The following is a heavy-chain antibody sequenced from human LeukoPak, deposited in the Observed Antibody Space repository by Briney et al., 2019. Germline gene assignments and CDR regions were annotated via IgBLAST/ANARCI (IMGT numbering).Heavy chain of an antibody. V-gene: IGHV1-69*04. CDR1: GYTFTSYG. CDR2: IIPILGIA. Sequence: GASVKVSCKASGYTFTSYGISWVRQAPGQGLEWMGRIIPILGIANYAQKFQGRVTITADKSTSTAYMELSSLRSEDTAVYYCARVQVVGATTLGYWGQGTLVTVSS. J-gene: IGHJ4*02. CDR3: ARVQVVGATTLGY. D-gene: IGHD1-26*01.